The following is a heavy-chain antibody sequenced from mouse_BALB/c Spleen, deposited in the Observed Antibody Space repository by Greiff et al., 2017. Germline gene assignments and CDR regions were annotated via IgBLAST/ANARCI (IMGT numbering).Heavy chain of an antibody. CDR1: GYTFTSYW. CDR2: INPSTGYT. J-gene: IGHJ2*01. D-gene: IGHD1-1*01. CDR3: ARGPIYYYERYYFDY. Sequence: VKLMESGAELAKPGASVKMSCKASGYTFTSYWMHWVKQRPGQGLEWIGYINPSTGYTEYNQKFKDKATLTADKSSSTAYMQLSSLTSEDSAVYYCARGPIYYYERYYFDYWGQGTTLTVSS. V-gene: IGHV1-7*01.